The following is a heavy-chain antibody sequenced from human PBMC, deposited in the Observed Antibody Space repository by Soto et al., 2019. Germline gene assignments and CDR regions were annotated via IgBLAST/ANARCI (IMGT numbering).Heavy chain of an antibody. CDR1: GGTFSSYA. J-gene: IGHJ4*02. CDR3: ARLGYCSSTSCYGSLDD. D-gene: IGHD2-2*01. CDR2: IIPIFGTA. Sequence: ASVKVSCKASGGTFSSYAISWVRQAPGQGLEWMGGIIPIFGTANYAQKFQGRVTITADESTSTAYMELSSLRSEDTAVYYCARLGYCSSTSCYGSLDDSGQGTLVTVSS. V-gene: IGHV1-69*13.